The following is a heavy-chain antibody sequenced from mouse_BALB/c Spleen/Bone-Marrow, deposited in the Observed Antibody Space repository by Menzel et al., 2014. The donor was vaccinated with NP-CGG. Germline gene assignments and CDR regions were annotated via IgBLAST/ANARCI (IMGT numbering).Heavy chain of an antibody. J-gene: IGHJ1*01. CDR1: GFTFSSFG. CDR3: ARRGSNHWYFDV. D-gene: IGHD1-1*01. Sequence: EVQVVESGGGLVQPGGSRKLSCAASGFTFSSFGMRWVRQAPEKGLEWVAYISSGSSTIYYADTVKGRFTISRDNPKNTLFLQMTSLRSEDTAMYYCARRGSNHWYFDVWGAGTTVTVSS. CDR2: ISSGSSTI. V-gene: IGHV5-17*02.